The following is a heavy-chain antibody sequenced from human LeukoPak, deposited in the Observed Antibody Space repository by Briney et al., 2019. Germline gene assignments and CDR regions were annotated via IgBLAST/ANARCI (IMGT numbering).Heavy chain of an antibody. Sequence: GGSLRLSCAASGFTFSDYWVHWVRQVPGKGLVWVSRINGDESSTSYADSVKGRFTISRDNAKNTLYLQMNSLRAEDTAVYYCARGRGVTGDYWGRGALVTVSS. J-gene: IGHJ4*02. CDR2: INGDESST. CDR1: GFTFSDYW. D-gene: IGHD3-10*01. V-gene: IGHV3-74*01. CDR3: ARGRGVTGDY.